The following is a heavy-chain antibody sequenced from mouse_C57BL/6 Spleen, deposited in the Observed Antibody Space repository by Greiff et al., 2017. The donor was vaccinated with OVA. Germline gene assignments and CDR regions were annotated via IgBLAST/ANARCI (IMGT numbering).Heavy chain of an antibody. J-gene: IGHJ2*01. CDR1: GYTFTSYW. Sequence: VQLQQPGAELVKPGASVKLSCKASGYTFTSYWMHWVKQRPGQGLEWIGMIHPNSGSTNYNEKFKSKATLTVDKSSSTAYMQLSSLTSEDSAVYYCARSTVVASFDYWGQGTTLTVSS. CDR2: IHPNSGST. CDR3: ARSTVVASFDY. D-gene: IGHD1-1*01. V-gene: IGHV1-64*01.